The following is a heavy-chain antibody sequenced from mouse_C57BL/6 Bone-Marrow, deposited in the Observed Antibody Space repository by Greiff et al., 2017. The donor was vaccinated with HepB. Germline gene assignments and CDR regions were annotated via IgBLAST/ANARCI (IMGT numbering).Heavy chain of an antibody. CDR2: IYPGSGST. J-gene: IGHJ2*01. Sequence: QVQLQQPGAELVKPGASVKMSCKASGYTFTSYWITWVKQRPGQGLEWIGDIYPGSGSTNYNEKFKSKATLTVDTSSSTAYMQLSSLTSEDSAVYYCARVLYYYGSSEYYFDYWGQGTTLTVSS. V-gene: IGHV1-55*01. CDR1: GYTFTSYW. CDR3: ARVLYYYGSSEYYFDY. D-gene: IGHD1-1*01.